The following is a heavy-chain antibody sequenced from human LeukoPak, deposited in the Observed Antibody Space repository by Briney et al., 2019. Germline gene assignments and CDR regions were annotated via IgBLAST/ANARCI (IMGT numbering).Heavy chain of an antibody. CDR3: PVYAYSSGWPH. D-gene: IGHD6-19*01. CDR1: GFTFSSYS. CDR2: ISSSSYI. J-gene: IGHJ4*02. V-gene: IGHV3-21*01. Sequence: GGSLRLSCAASGFTFSSYSMNWVRQAPGKGLEWVSSISSSSYIYYADSVKGRFTISRDNAKNSLYLQMNSLRAEDTAVYYCPVYAYSSGWPHWGQGTLVTVSS.